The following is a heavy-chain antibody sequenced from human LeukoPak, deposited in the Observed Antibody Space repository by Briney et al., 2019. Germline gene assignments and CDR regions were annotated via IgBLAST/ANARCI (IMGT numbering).Heavy chain of an antibody. Sequence: SGTLSLTCAVSGDSVATDTWWSWVRQPPGRGLEWIGDIHHGGTTSYNPSLKTRATLSVDKSKNHFSLKLKSVTAADTALYYCARHGLVAARHAFDIWGQGTMVTVSS. J-gene: IGHJ3*02. CDR2: IHHGGTT. D-gene: IGHD6-6*01. CDR1: GDSVATDTW. V-gene: IGHV4-4*02. CDR3: ARHGLVAARHAFDI.